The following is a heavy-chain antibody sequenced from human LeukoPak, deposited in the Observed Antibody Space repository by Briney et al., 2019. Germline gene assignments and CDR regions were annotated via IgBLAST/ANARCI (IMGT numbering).Heavy chain of an antibody. V-gene: IGHV4-34*01. CDR2: INHSGST. CDR1: GGSFSGYY. J-gene: IGHJ5*02. CDR3: ARGLSDIVVVPAAIRFDP. D-gene: IGHD2-2*01. Sequence: SETLSLTCAVYGGSFSGYYWSWIRQPPGKGLEWIGEINHSGSTNYNPSLKSRVTISVDTSKNQFSLKLSSVTAADTAVYCCARGLSDIVVVPAAIRFDPWGQGTLVTVSS.